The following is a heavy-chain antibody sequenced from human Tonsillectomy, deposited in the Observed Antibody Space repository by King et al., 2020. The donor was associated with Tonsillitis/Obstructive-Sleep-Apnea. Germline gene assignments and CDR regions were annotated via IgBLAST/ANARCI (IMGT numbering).Heavy chain of an antibody. CDR3: ARGGGESKYYDFWSGYYESYYYYGMDV. D-gene: IGHD3-3*01. CDR1: GFTFSSYE. CDR2: ISSSGSTI. V-gene: IGHV3-48*03. J-gene: IGHJ6*02. Sequence: VQLVESGGGLVQPGGSLRLSCAASGFTFSSYEMNWVRQAPGKGLEWVSYISSSGSTIYYADSVKGRFTISRDNAKNSLYLQMNSLRAEDTAVYYCARGGGESKYYDFWSGYYESYYYYGMDVWGQGTTVTVSS.